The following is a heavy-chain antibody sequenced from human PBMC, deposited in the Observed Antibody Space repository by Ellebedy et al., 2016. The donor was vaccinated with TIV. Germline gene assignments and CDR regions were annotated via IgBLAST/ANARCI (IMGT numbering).Heavy chain of an antibody. CDR2: IYSGGST. D-gene: IGHD3-10*01. J-gene: IGHJ4*02. V-gene: IGHV3-53*01. CDR1: GFTVSSNY. Sequence: GESLKISCAASGFTVSSNYMSWVRQAPGKGLEWASVIYSGGSTYYADSVKGRFTIPRDNSKNTLYLQMNSRRAEDTAVYYCASTGREQVDYWGQGTLVTVSS. CDR3: ASTGREQVDY.